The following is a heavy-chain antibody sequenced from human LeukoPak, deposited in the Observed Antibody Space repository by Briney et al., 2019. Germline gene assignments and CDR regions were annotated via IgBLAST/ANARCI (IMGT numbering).Heavy chain of an antibody. V-gene: IGHV4-34*01. J-gene: IGHJ4*02. D-gene: IGHD4-11*01. CDR1: GVSFSGYY. CDR3: ARETTGLARYFDY. Sequence: SETLSLTCAVYGVSFSGYYWSWIRQPPGKGLEWIGEINHSGSTNYNPSLKSRVTISVDTSKNQFSLKLSSVTAADTAVYYCARETTGLARYFDYWGQGTLVTVSS. CDR2: INHSGST.